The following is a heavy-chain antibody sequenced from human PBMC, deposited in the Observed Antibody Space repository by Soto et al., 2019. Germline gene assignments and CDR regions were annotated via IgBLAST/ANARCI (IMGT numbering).Heavy chain of an antibody. CDR3: AKDQASGQGSFDS. CDR2: ISYDGSNQ. J-gene: IGHJ4*02. Sequence: GGSLRLSCAASGFTFNIYGMHWVRQAPDKGLERVALISYDGSNQYYADSVKGRFTISRDNSKNTLFLQMNSLRADDTAVYYCAKDQASGQGSFDSWGQGTLVTVSS. CDR1: GFTFNIYG. V-gene: IGHV3-30*18.